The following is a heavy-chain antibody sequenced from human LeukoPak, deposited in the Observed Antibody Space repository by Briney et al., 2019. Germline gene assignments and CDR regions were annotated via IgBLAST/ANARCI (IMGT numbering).Heavy chain of an antibody. J-gene: IGHJ6*02. Sequence: PGRSPRLSCAASGFGFSNYGMHWVRQAPGKGLEWLAVMSYEGDYKYYADSVKGRFTISRDNSQNTVFLQLNSLRAEDTAVYYCARDLGVTTFHYYYGLDVWGQGTTVTVS. CDR3: ARDLGVTTFHYYYGLDV. V-gene: IGHV3-30*03. D-gene: IGHD2-21*02. CDR2: MSYEGDYK. CDR1: GFGFSNYG.